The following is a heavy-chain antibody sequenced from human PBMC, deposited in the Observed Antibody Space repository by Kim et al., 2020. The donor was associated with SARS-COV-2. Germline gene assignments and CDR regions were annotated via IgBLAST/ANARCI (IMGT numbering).Heavy chain of an antibody. CDR3: ARGSIAARPGIVSYYYYYYMDA. V-gene: IGHV1-8*01. CDR1: GYTFTSYD. CDR2: MNPNSGNT. J-gene: IGHJ6*03. D-gene: IGHD6-6*01. Sequence: ASVMVSCKASGYTFTSYDINWVRQATGQGLEWMGWMNPNSGNTGYAQKFQGRVTMTRNTSISTAYMELSSLRSEDTAVYYCARGSIAARPGIVSYYYYYYMDAWGKGTPVTVSS.